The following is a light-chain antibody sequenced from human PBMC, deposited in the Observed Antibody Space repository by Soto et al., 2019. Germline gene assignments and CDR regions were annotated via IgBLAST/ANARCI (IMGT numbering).Light chain of an antibody. CDR2: DAS. V-gene: IGKV1-5*01. J-gene: IGKJ2*03. CDR3: QQYTSFPYS. CDR1: QSTANW. Sequence: IQMTQFPATLTAPVGDRVTITCRASQSTANWLAWYQQKPGKAPKVVIYDASSLGSGVPSRFSGSGSGTEFTLTISSLQPDDFATYYCQQYTSFPYSFGQGTKVDI.